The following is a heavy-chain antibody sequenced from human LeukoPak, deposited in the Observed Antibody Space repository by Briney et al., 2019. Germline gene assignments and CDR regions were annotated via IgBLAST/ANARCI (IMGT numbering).Heavy chain of an antibody. Sequence: GASVKVSCKASGYTFTSYGISWVRQAPGQGPEWMGRISAYNGNTNYAQKLQGRVTMTTDTSTSTAYMELRSLRSDDTAVYYCASSSHYYDSSGYPFDYWGQGTLVTVSS. V-gene: IGHV1-18*01. J-gene: IGHJ4*02. D-gene: IGHD3-22*01. CDR1: GYTFTSYG. CDR2: ISAYNGNT. CDR3: ASSSHYYDSSGYPFDY.